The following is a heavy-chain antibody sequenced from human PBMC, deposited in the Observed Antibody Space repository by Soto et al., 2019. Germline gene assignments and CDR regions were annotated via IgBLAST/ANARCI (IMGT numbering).Heavy chain of an antibody. Sequence: PSETLSLTCTVSGGSLRGYSGSWIRQSPEKGLEWIGYVYSGGGTNYSPSFMGRVTISVDTTDNQFSLKLNSVTAADTAVYYCAREKTPMSPHYFYYGMDVWGQGTTVTV. CDR1: GGSLRGYS. J-gene: IGHJ6*02. CDR3: AREKTPMSPHYFYYGMDV. D-gene: IGHD3-9*01. V-gene: IGHV4-59*01. CDR2: VYSGGGT.